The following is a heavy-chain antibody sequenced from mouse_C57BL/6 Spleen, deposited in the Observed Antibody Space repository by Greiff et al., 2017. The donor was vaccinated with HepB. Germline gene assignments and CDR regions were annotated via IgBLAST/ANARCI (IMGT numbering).Heavy chain of an antibody. CDR2: ISSGSSTI. J-gene: IGHJ1*03. CDR3: ARENYGSRTRYFDV. Sequence: EVMLVESGGGLVKPGGSLKLSCAASGFTFSDYGMHWVRQAPEKGLEWVAYISSGSSTIYYADTVKGRFTISRDNAKNTLFLQMTSLRSEDTAMYYCARENYGSRTRYFDVWGTGTTVTVSS. CDR1: GFTFSDYG. D-gene: IGHD1-1*01. V-gene: IGHV5-17*01.